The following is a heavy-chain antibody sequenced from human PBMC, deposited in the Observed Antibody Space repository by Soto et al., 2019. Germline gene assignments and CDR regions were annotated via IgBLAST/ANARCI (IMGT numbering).Heavy chain of an antibody. CDR2: INHSGST. CDR1: GGSFSGYY. D-gene: IGHD3-3*01. Sequence: TETLSLTCAVYGGSFSGYYWSWIRQPPGKGLEWIGEINHSGSTNYNPSLKSRVTISVDTSKNQFSLKLSSVTAADTAVYYCARGYYDFWSGPAYYYGMDVWGQGTTVTVSS. V-gene: IGHV4-34*01. CDR3: ARGYYDFWSGPAYYYGMDV. J-gene: IGHJ6*02.